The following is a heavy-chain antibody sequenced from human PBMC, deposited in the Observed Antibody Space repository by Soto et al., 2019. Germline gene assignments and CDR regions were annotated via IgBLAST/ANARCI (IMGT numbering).Heavy chain of an antibody. CDR3: ARAYWTDAFDI. D-gene: IGHD2-8*02. V-gene: IGHV1-69*12. Sequence: QVHLVQSGAEVKKPGSSVKVSCKASGGIFTSYTISLVRQAPGQGLEWLGGIIPLFGTTDYAQKFQGRVTITADESTTTAYMELSSLRADDTAVYYCARAYWTDAFDIWGQGTMVTVSS. CDR2: IIPLFGTT. CDR1: GGIFTSYT. J-gene: IGHJ3*02.